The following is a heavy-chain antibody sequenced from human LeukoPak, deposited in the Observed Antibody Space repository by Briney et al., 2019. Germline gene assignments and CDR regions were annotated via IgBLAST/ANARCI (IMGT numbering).Heavy chain of an antibody. V-gene: IGHV4-38-2*02. Sequence: SETLSLTCTVSGYSISSGYYWGWIRQPPGKGLAWIGSIYHSGSTYYNPSLKSRVTISVDTSKNQFSLKLSSVTAADTAVYYCARRLGDGYIDYWGQGTLVTVSS. D-gene: IGHD5-24*01. CDR1: GYSISSGYY. CDR2: IYHSGST. CDR3: ARRLGDGYIDY. J-gene: IGHJ4*02.